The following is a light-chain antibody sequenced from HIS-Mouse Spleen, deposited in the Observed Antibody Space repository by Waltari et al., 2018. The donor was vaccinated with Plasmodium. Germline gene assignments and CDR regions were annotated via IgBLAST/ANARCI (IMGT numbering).Light chain of an antibody. Sequence: SYELTQPPSVSVSPGQTARITCSGDALPKKYAYWYQQKSGQAPVLGIYEDSKRPSGSPERFSGSSSGTMATLTISGGQVEDEADYYCYSTDSSGNHRVFGGGTKLTVL. CDR3: YSTDSSGNHRV. V-gene: IGLV3-10*01. J-gene: IGLJ3*02. CDR2: EDS. CDR1: ALPKKY.